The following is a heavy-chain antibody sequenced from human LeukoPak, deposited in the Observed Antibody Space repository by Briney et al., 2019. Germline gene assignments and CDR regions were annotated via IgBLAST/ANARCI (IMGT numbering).Heavy chain of an antibody. V-gene: IGHV3-15*01. CDR2: IKSKTDGGTT. D-gene: IGHD3-10*01. Sequence: PGGSLRLSCAASGFTFSNAWMSWVRQAPGKGLEWVGRIKSKTDGGTTGYAAPVKGRFTISRDDSKNTLYLQMNSLRAEDTAVYYCARELGRLVNYYYGMDVWGQGTTVTVSS. CDR1: GFTFSNAW. CDR3: ARELGRLVNYYYGMDV. J-gene: IGHJ6*02.